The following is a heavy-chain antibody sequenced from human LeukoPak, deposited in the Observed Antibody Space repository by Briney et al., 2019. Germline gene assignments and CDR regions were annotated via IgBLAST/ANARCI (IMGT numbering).Heavy chain of an antibody. J-gene: IGHJ6*03. CDR1: GYTFTGYY. V-gene: IGHV1-2*02. Sequence: ASVKVSCKASGYTFTGYYMHWVRQAPGQGLEWMGWINPNSGGTNYAQKFQGRVTMTRNTSISTAYMELSGLRSEDTAVYYCARGSVLRYFDWLSQTHYYYYMDVWGKGTTVTISS. D-gene: IGHD3-9*01. CDR3: ARGSVLRYFDWLSQTHYYYYMDV. CDR2: INPNSGGT.